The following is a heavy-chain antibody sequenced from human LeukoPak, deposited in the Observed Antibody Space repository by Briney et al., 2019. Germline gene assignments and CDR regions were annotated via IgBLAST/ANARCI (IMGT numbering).Heavy chain of an antibody. Sequence: ASVKVSCKASGYTFTGYYMHWVRQAPGQGLEWMGWINPNSGGTNYAQKFQGRVTMTRDTSISTAYMELSRLRSDDTAVYYCAREYTMIVVVSGSFDYWAREPWSPSPQ. V-gene: IGHV1-2*02. CDR2: INPNSGGT. J-gene: IGHJ4*02. CDR3: AREYTMIVVVSGSFDY. CDR1: GYTFTGYY. D-gene: IGHD3-22*01.